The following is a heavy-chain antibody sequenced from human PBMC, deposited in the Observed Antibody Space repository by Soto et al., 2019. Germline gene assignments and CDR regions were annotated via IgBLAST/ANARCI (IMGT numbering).Heavy chain of an antibody. Sequence: QVQLVQSGAEVKKPGSSVKVSCKASGGTFSSYAISWVRQAPGQGLEWMGGIIPIFGTADYAQKFQGRDTITADESTSTAYMELRSLRSEDTAVYYCAGPPELTRIYYYYGMDVWGQGTTVTVSS. CDR3: AGPPELTRIYYYYGMDV. CDR1: GGTFSSYA. V-gene: IGHV1-69*12. D-gene: IGHD1-7*01. CDR2: IIPIFGTA. J-gene: IGHJ6*02.